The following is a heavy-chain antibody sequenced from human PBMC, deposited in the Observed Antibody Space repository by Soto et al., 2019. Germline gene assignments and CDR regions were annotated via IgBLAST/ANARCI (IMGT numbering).Heavy chain of an antibody. D-gene: IGHD5-12*01. CDR3: AGQGYSGYDWDY. J-gene: IGHJ4*02. Sequence: QVQLVQSGAEVKKPGSSVKVSCKASGGTFSSYTISWVRQAPGQGLEWMGRIIPILGIANYAQKFQGRVTIPADKSTRTAYMELSSLRSEDTAVYYCAGQGYSGYDWDYWGQGTLVTVSS. CDR1: GGTFSSYT. V-gene: IGHV1-69*02. CDR2: IIPILGIA.